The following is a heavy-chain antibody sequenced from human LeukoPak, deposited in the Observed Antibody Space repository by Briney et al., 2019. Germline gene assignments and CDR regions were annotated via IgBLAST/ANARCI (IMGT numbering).Heavy chain of an antibody. CDR3: ARGGFTYNYYDALDV. CDR2: IATDGTSI. CDR1: GFTFSDYW. Sequence: GGSLRLSCAASGFTFSDYWMHWVRDTPGKGLMWVSRIATDGTSISYADSVKGRFTISRDNAENTLYLQMNSQRPEDTAVYFCARGGFTYNYYDALDVWGPGTTVTVSS. D-gene: IGHD2-15*01. J-gene: IGHJ6*02. V-gene: IGHV3-74*01.